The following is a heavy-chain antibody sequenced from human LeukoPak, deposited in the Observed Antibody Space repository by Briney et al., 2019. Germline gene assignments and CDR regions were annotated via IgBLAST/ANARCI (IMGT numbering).Heavy chain of an antibody. CDR3: AKEHCSGGSCPLDY. D-gene: IGHD2-15*01. J-gene: IGHJ4*02. CDR2: ISWNSGSI. V-gene: IGHV3-9*01. CDR1: GFTFDDYA. Sequence: GGSLRLSCAASGFTFDDYAMHWVRQAPGKGLEWVSGISWNSGSIGYADSVKGRFTISRDNAKNSLYLQMSSLRAEDTALYYCAKEHCSGGSCPLDYWGQGTLVTVSS.